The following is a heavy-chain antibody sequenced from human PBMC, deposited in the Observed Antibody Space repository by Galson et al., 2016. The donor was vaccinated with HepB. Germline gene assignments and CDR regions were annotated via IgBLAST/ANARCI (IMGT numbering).Heavy chain of an antibody. Sequence: SETLSLTCSVSGGSVNTETYQWNWVRQPPGKGLEWIGYIYSRGSTDNNPSLNNRVTLSVDTSKNQFSLSLTSVTAADTAVYYCASLGYCSGDDCNGVNWGQGLLVTVSS. D-gene: IGHD2-15*01. V-gene: IGHV4-61*01. J-gene: IGHJ4*02. CDR2: IYSRGST. CDR3: ASLGYCSGDDCNGVN. CDR1: GGSVNTETYQ.